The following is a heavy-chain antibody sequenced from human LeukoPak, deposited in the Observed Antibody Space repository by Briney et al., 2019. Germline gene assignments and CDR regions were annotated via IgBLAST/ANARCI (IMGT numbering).Heavy chain of an antibody. CDR2: ISSSSSYI. CDR1: GFTFSNYS. CDR3: ARDRTGDGYVDY. D-gene: IGHD5-24*01. V-gene: IGHV3-21*01. Sequence: PGGSLRLSCAASGFTFSNYSMNWVRQAPGKGLEWVSSISSSSSYIHYADSVKGRFTISRDNAKNSLYLHMNSLRAEDTAVYYCARDRTGDGYVDYWGQGTLVTVSS. J-gene: IGHJ4*02.